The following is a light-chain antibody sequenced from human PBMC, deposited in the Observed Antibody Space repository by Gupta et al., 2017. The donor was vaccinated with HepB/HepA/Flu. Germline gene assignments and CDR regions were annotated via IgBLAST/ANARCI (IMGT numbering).Light chain of an antibody. CDR3: QQRSNWPFT. CDR2: DAF. J-gene: IGKJ4*02. CDR1: QSVSSY. V-gene: IGKV3-11*01. Sequence: ILLSPTPAPLSLSPGERATLSCRASQSVSSYLAWYQQKPGQAPRLLIYDAFNRATGIPARFSGSGSGTDFTLTISSLEPEDFAVYYCQQRSNWPFTFGGGTKVDIK.